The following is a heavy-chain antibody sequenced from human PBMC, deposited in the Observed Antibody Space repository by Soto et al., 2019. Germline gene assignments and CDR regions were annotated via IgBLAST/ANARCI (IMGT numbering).Heavy chain of an antibody. D-gene: IGHD3-9*01. V-gene: IGHV1-3*01. J-gene: IGHJ4*02. CDR1: GYTFTTYA. Sequence: ASVKVSCKASGYTFTTYAMHWVRQAPGQRLEWMGWINAGNGNTKYSQKFQGRVTITRDTSASTAYMELSSLRSEDTAVYYCARDVNYDILTGFDYWGQGTLVTVSS. CDR2: INAGNGNT. CDR3: ARDVNYDILTGFDY.